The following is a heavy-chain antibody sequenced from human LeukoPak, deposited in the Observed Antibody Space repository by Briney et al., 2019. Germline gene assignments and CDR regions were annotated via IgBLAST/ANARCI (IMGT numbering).Heavy chain of an antibody. CDR3: VRDEIRSGAFDI. V-gene: IGHV3-23*01. Sequence: PGGSLRLSCAASGFTFSSYAMSWVRQAPGKGLEWVSGISGGGGTTYYADSVKGRFTISRDNAKDSLYLHLNSLTAEDTAIYYCVRDEIRSGAFDIWGQGTMVTVSS. CDR1: GFTFSSYA. J-gene: IGHJ3*02. CDR2: ISGGGGTT. D-gene: IGHD3-10*01.